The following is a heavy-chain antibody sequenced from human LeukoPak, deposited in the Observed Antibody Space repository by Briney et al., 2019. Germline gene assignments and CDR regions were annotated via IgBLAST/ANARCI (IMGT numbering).Heavy chain of an antibody. J-gene: IGHJ4*02. CDR2: ISYDGSKK. CDR3: ARRRDSGSLQHFDY. CDR1: GFTFSSDG. D-gene: IGHD1-26*01. V-gene: IGHV3-30*03. Sequence: GGSLRLSCAASGFTFSSDGMHWVRQAPGKGREWVAAISYDGSKKYYADSVKGRFTISRDNAKNSLYLQMNSLRAEDTAVYYCARRRDSGSLQHFDYWGQGTLVTVSS.